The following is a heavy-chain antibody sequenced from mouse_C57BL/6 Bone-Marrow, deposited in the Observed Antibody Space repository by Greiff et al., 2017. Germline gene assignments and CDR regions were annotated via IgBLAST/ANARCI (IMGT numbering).Heavy chain of an antibody. J-gene: IGHJ2*01. V-gene: IGHV5-6*02. D-gene: IGHD2-10*02. CDR2: ISSGGSYP. CDR3: ARRYGTSSYYFDY. Sequence: EVKVVESGGDLVKPGGSLKLSCAASGFTFSSYGMSWVRQTPDKRLEWVATISSGGSYPYYPDSVKGRFTISRDNAKNTLYLQMSSLKSEDTAMYYCARRYGTSSYYFDYWGQGTTLTVSS. CDR1: GFTFSSYG.